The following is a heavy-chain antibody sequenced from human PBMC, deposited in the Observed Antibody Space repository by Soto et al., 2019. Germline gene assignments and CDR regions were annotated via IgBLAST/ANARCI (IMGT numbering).Heavy chain of an antibody. J-gene: IGHJ4*02. V-gene: IGHV4-59*01. Sequence: SETLSLTCTVSGHSISSYYWSWIRQPPGKGLEWIGYIYYSGSTDYDPSLKSRVTISVDTSKNQFSLKLSSVTAADTAVYYCARRWGTYFDFWGQGTLVTVSS. CDR3: ARRWGTYFDF. D-gene: IGHD7-27*01. CDR2: IYYSGST. CDR1: GHSISSYY.